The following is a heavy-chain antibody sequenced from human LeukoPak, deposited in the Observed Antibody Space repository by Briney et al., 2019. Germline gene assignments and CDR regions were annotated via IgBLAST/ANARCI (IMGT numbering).Heavy chain of an antibody. CDR2: INHGGST. V-gene: IGHV4-34*01. CDR1: GGSFSGDF. J-gene: IGHJ6*03. Sequence: PSETLSLTCAVYGGSFSGDFWSWIRQSPGKGLEWIGEINHGGSTTYNPSLQSRVTISVDTSKNQFSLKLSSVTAADTAVYYCARDQGSGSYRTYYYYYYMDVWGKGTTVTISS. D-gene: IGHD3-10*01. CDR3: ARDQGSGSYRTYYYYYYMDV.